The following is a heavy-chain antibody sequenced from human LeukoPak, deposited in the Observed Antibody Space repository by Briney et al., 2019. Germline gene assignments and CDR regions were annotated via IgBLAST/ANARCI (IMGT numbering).Heavy chain of an antibody. CDR1: GYTFTDYY. Sequence: ASVKVSCKASGYTFTDYYMHWVRQAPGQGLEWMAWINPNSGGTNFAQKFQVRITMTRDTSINTAYMELGRLTSDDPAVYYCPRYSDDWYYFDYWGQGTLVTVSS. D-gene: IGHD3-9*01. CDR2: INPNSGGT. V-gene: IGHV1-2*02. CDR3: PRYSDDWYYFDY. J-gene: IGHJ4*02.